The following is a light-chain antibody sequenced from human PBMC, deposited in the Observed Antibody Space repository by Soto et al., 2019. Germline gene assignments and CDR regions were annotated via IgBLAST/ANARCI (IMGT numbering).Light chain of an antibody. CDR3: QQYGSSPET. CDR1: QSVSSSY. CDR2: GAS. Sequence: EIVLTQSPGTLSLSQGERATLSCRASQSVSSSYLAWYQQNPGQAPRLLIYGASSRATGIPDRFSGSGSGTDFTLTISRLEPEDFAVYYCQQYGSSPETFGQGTKVDI. V-gene: IGKV3-20*01. J-gene: IGKJ1*01.